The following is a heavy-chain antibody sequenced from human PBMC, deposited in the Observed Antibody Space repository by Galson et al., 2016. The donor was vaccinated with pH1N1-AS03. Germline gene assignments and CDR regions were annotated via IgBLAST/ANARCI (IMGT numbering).Heavy chain of an antibody. CDR1: GYTFASYN. CDR2: ISPYNGNT. J-gene: IGHJ6*02. CDR3: ARPGYSSSYYPDYFGMDL. V-gene: IGHV1-18*01. Sequence: SVKVSCKASGYTFASYNINWVRQAPGQGLEWMGWISPYNGNTKYAQKFQDRVTMTTDTSTRTAYMEVRSLRSDDTAMYYCARPGYSSSYYPDYFGMDLWGQGTTVTVSS. D-gene: IGHD6-13*01.